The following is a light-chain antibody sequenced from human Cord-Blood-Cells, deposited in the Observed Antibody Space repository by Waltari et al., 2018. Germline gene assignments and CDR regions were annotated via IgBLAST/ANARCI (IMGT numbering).Light chain of an antibody. J-gene: IGLJ1*01. V-gene: IGLV2-23*01. CDR3: CAYAGSSTFYV. Sequence: QSALTQPASVPGSPGQSIPISCTGTSSDVGSYNLVSWYQQHPGKAPKPRIYEGSKRPSGVSNRFSVAKSGNTASLTISGLLAEDEADYYCCAYAGSSTFYVFGTGTKVTVL. CDR1: SSDVGSYNL. CDR2: EGS.